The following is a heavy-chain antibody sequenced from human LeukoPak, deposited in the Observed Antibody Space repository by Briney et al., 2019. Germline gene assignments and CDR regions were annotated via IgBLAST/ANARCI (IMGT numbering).Heavy chain of an antibody. CDR3: ARASMNAYYYYYGMDV. Sequence: GASVKVSCKASGYTFTGYYMHWVRQAPGQGLEWMGWINPNSGGTNYAQKFQGRVTMTRDTSISTAYVELSRLRSDDTAVYYCARASMNAYYYYYGMDVWGQGTTVTVSS. CDR1: GYTFTGYY. V-gene: IGHV1-2*02. CDR2: INPNSGGT. J-gene: IGHJ6*02.